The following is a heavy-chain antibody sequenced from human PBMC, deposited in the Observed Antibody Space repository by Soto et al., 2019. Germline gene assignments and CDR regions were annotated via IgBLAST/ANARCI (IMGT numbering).Heavy chain of an antibody. D-gene: IGHD6-19*01. CDR1: GYTFTSYY. V-gene: IGHV1-46*01. CDR2: INPSGGST. Sequence: DSVQVSCKASGYTFTSYYMRWVRQAPGQGLEWMGIINPSGGSTSYAQKFQGRVTMTRDTSTSTVYMELSSLRSEDTAVYYCARRHSSGWYYFDYWGQGTLVTVSS. CDR3: ARRHSSGWYYFDY. J-gene: IGHJ4*02.